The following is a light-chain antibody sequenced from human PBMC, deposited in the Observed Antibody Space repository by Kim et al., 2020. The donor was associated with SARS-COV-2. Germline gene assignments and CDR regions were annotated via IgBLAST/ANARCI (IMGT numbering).Light chain of an antibody. CDR2: GVF. CDR1: QGISGN. CDR3: QQLNNYPLT. V-gene: IGKV1D-13*01. Sequence: AIQLTQSPSSLSASVGDRVTITCRTSQGISGNLAWYQQKPGKAPKLLIYGVFTLEGVVPSRFSGSGSGTDFTLTISSLQPEDFATYYCQQLNNYPLTFGGGTKVDIK. J-gene: IGKJ4*01.